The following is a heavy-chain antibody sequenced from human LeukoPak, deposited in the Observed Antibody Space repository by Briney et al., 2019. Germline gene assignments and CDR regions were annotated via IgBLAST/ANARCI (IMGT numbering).Heavy chain of an antibody. Sequence: SETLSLTCTVSGGSISNSSSYWGWIRQPPGKGLEWIGSIYYSGSTYYNPSLKSRVTISVDTSKNQFSLKLSSVTAADTAVYYCARGMVRGVITIKYFDYWGQGTLVTVSS. J-gene: IGHJ4*02. CDR2: IYYSGST. D-gene: IGHD3-10*01. CDR1: GGSISNSSSY. CDR3: ARGMVRGVITIKYFDY. V-gene: IGHV4-39*07.